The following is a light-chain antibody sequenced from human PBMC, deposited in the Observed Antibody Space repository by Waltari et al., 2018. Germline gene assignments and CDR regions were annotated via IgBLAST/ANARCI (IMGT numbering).Light chain of an antibody. CDR2: SNN. J-gene: IGLJ2*01. CDR3: AAWDDSLNGPDVV. CDR1: APTSEVKT. Sequence: QSVLTQPPSASGTPGPRATFLVPGTAPTSEVKTETCYNQLPGTAPKLLIYSNNQRPSGVPDRFSGSKSGTSASLAISGLQSEDEADYYCAAWDDSLNGPDVVFGGGTKLTVL. V-gene: IGLV1-44*01.